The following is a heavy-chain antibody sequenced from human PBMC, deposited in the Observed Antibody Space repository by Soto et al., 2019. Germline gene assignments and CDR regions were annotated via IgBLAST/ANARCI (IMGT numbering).Heavy chain of an antibody. J-gene: IGHJ6*02. CDR1: GYSFSIYW. V-gene: IGHV5-51*01. Sequence: GESLKISCKGSGYSFSIYWIAWVRQMPGKGLEWMGTVHPGDSETRYSPSFRGQVTISAERSISTAYLQLNTLKASDTAIYYCARPTAPSSGWTFGRDVWGQGTTGIVS. CDR2: VHPGDSET. CDR3: ARPTAPSSGWTFGRDV. D-gene: IGHD6-19*01.